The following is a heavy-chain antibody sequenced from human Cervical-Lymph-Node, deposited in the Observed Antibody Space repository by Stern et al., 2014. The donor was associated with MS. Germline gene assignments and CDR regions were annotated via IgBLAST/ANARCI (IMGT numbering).Heavy chain of an antibody. V-gene: IGHV1-69*01. CDR1: GGSFKSYA. CDR3: ARERSIHYPAFAP. J-gene: IGHJ5*02. CDR2: IVPRFAKA. D-gene: IGHD3-10*01. Sequence: MQLVESGAEVKKPGSSVRVSCKASGGSFKSYAFNWLRQAPGQGLEWMGDIVPRFAKANYAQKFQGRVTVTADEATNTVYMELSFLTSEDTAVYYCARERSIHYPAFAPWGQGTLVTVSS.